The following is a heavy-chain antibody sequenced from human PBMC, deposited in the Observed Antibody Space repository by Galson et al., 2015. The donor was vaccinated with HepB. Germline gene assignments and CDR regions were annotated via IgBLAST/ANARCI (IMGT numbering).Heavy chain of an antibody. J-gene: IGHJ3*02. Sequence: SVKVSCKASGYTFTSYGISWVRQAPGQGLEWMGWISAYNGNTNYAQTLQGRVTMTTDTSTSTAYMELRSLRSDDTAVYYCARDSPGLGLRYFDWLSRQRGDAFDIWGQGTMVTVSS. CDR2: ISAYNGNT. CDR1: GYTFTSYG. CDR3: ARDSPGLGLRYFDWLSRQRGDAFDI. V-gene: IGHV1-18*04. D-gene: IGHD3-9*01.